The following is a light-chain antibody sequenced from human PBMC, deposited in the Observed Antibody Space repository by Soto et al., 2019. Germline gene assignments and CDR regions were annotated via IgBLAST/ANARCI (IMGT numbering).Light chain of an antibody. CDR3: TSHAGSNNYV. V-gene: IGLV2-8*01. Sequence: QSALTQPPSASGSPGQSGTISFTGTSSDVGGYNYVSWYQQHPGKAPKLIISEVSKRPSGVPDRFSGSKSGNTASLTVSGLQAEDEADYYCTSHAGSNNYVFGTGTKVTVL. J-gene: IGLJ1*01. CDR2: EVS. CDR1: SSDVGGYNY.